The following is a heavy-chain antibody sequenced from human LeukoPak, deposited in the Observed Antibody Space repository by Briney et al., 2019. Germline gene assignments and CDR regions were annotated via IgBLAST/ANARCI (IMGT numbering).Heavy chain of an antibody. J-gene: IGHJ5*02. D-gene: IGHD4-23*01. Sequence: GGSLRLSCAASGFTFSSYSMNWVRQAPGKGLEWVSYISSSSSTIYYADSVKGRFTISRDNAKNSLYLQMNSLRDEDTAVYYCARDSPPSTVVTPSWFDPWGQGTLVTVSS. CDR3: ARDSPPSTVVTPSWFDP. CDR1: GFTFSSYS. V-gene: IGHV3-48*02. CDR2: ISSSSSTI.